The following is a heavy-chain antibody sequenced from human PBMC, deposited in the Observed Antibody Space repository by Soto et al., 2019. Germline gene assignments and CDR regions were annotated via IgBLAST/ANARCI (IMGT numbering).Heavy chain of an antibody. CDR2: IYYSGST. CDR3: ARSPSYSRSWYNLFDP. V-gene: IGHV4-59*01. CDR1: GGSISSYY. D-gene: IGHD6-13*01. J-gene: IGHJ5*02. Sequence: QVQLQESGPGLVKPSETLSLTCTVSGGSISSYYWSWIRQPPGKGLEWIGYIYYSGSTNYNPSLKSRVSISVDTSKNQFSLKLSSVTAADTAVYYCARSPSYSRSWYNLFDPWGQGTLVTVSS.